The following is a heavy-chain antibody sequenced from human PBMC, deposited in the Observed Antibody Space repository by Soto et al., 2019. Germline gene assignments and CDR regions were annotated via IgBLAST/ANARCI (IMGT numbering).Heavy chain of an antibody. CDR2: ISAFNGHT. CDR1: GYTFTNFG. D-gene: IGHD6-13*01. J-gene: IGHJ5*02. V-gene: IGHV1-18*01. CDR3: AREPPRATAGLNYFDP. Sequence: QVQLVQSGTEVKKPGASVKVSCKTSGYTFTNFGISWVRQAPGQGLEGMGWISAFNGHTHHAQKFQCRVTLTTDTSTTTAFLELRSLRSDDTAVYYCAREPPRATAGLNYFDPWGQGTLVSVSS.